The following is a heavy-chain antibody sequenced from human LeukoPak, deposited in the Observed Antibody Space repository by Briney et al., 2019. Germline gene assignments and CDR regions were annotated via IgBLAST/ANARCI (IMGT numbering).Heavy chain of an antibody. Sequence: SETLSLTCTVSGGSVNNYFWSWIRQPPGKGLEWIGYIYDSGSTNYNPSLKSRVTISVDTSKNQFSLKLSSVTAADTAVYYCARTTVTLPLPPDVWGQGTTVTVSS. CDR1: GGSVNNYF. J-gene: IGHJ6*02. CDR2: IYDSGST. CDR3: ARTTVTLPLPPDV. D-gene: IGHD4-17*01. V-gene: IGHV4-59*08.